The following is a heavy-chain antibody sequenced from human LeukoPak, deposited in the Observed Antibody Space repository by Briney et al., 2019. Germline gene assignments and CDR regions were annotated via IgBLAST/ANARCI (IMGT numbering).Heavy chain of an antibody. V-gene: IGHV3-21*01. Sequence: PGGSLRLSCAASGFTFRSYSMNWVRQAPGKGLEWVSSISSSSAYIYYADSVKGRFTISRDNAKNSLYLQMNSLRAEDTAVYCCTRDGEAYFDGGVFLTSYDYWGQGTLVTVSS. CDR3: TRDGEAYFDGGVFLTSYDY. CDR2: ISSSSAYI. J-gene: IGHJ4*02. CDR1: GFTFRSYS. D-gene: IGHD2-8*02.